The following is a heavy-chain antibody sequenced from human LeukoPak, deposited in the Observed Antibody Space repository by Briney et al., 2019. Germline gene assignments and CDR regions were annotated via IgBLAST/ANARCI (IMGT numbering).Heavy chain of an antibody. CDR3: TRDQTPYY. CDR2: IRSKIYGGTP. Sequence: GGSLRLSCAASGFTFSNAWMNWVRQAPGKGLEWVGFIRSKIYGGTPEYAASVKGRFTISRDDSKGIAYLQMDSLKTEDTAVYYCTRDQTPYYWGQGTLVTVSS. V-gene: IGHV3-49*04. CDR1: GFTFSNAW. J-gene: IGHJ4*02.